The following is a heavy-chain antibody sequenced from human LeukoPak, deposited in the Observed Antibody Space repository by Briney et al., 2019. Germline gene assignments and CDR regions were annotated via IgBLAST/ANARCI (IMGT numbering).Heavy chain of an antibody. CDR3: ARANGYSNGWIDY. CDR2: ISANNGNT. CDR1: GYTFSRYG. V-gene: IGHV1-18*01. Sequence: ASVKVSCKASGYTFSRYGVSWVRQAPGQGLEWMGWISANNGNTNYAQKVQGRVTMTTDTSTNTAYMELRSLRSDDTAVYYCARANGYSNGWIDYWGQGTLVTVSS. D-gene: IGHD5-18*01. J-gene: IGHJ4*02.